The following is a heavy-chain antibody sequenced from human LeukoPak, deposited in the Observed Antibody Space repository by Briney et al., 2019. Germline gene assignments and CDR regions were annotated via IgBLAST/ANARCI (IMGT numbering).Heavy chain of an antibody. CDR2: IIPIFDTA. Sequence: SVKVSCKASGYTFTSYGISWVRQAPGQGLEWMGGIIPIFDTAIFAQKFQGRVTITTDESTSTAYMELSSLRSEDTAIYYCAGTSTGTTNYFDYWGQGTLVTVSS. CDR3: AGTSTGTTNYFDY. D-gene: IGHD1-7*01. J-gene: IGHJ4*02. CDR1: GYTFTSYG. V-gene: IGHV1-69*05.